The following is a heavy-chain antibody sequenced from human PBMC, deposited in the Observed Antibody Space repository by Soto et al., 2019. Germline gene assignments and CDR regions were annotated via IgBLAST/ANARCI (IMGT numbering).Heavy chain of an antibody. CDR1: GYTFTGYY. CDR2: INPNSGGT. D-gene: IGHD5-12*01. Sequence: QVQLVQSGAEVKKPGASVKVSCKASGYTFTGYYMHWVRQAPGQGLEWMGWINPNSGGTNYAQKFQGWVTMTRDTSIRTAYMELSRLRSDDTAVYYCARDGRGGYFYYYYGMDVWGQGTTVTVSS. CDR3: ARDGRGGYFYYYYGMDV. V-gene: IGHV1-2*04. J-gene: IGHJ6*02.